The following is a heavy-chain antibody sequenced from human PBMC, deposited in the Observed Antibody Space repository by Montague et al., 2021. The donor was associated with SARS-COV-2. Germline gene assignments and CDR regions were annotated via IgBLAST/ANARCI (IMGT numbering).Heavy chain of an antibody. Sequence: SRRLSCAASGFPFSSYAMSWVRQAPGKGLEWVSVIYSSGSSTYYADSVKGRFTISRDNSKNTLYLQMNSLRAEDTAVYYCAKQYSSRWYPQYFQHWGQGTLVTVSS. D-gene: IGHD6-13*01. J-gene: IGHJ1*01. CDR2: IYSSGSST. V-gene: IGHV3-23*03. CDR1: GFPFSSYA. CDR3: AKQYSSRWYPQYFQH.